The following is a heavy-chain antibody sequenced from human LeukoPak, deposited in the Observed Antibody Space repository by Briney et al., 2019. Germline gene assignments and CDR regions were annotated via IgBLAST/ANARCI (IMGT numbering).Heavy chain of an antibody. Sequence: GRSLRLSCAGSGFSFSRYWMAWVRQAPGKGLEWVAIINQDVSRIHYVDSVKGRFTISRDNAKSSLFLQMTSLRVEDTAVYYCARLKDDVTKFDYWGQGTLVTVSS. J-gene: IGHJ4*02. CDR3: ARLKDDVTKFDY. CDR1: GFSFSRYW. D-gene: IGHD2-8*01. CDR2: INQDVSRI. V-gene: IGHV3-7*01.